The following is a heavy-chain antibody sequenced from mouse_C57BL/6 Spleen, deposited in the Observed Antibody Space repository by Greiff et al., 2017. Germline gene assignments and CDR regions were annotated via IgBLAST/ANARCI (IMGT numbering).Heavy chain of an antibody. V-gene: IGHV1-26*01. CDR2: INPNNGGT. CDR3: VYYYGSSYGYFEV. CDR1: GYTFTDYY. J-gene: IGHJ1*03. D-gene: IGHD1-1*01. Sequence: EVPLQQSGPELVKPGASVKISCKASGYTFTDYYMNWVKQSHGKSLEWIGDINPNNGGTSYNQKFKGKATLTVDKSSSTAYMELRSLTSEDSAVYYCVYYYGSSYGYFEVWGTGTTVTVSS.